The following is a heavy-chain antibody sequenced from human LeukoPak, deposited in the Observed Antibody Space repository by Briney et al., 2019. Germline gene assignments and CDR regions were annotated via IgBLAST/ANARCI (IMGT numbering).Heavy chain of an antibody. Sequence: SVKVSCKAPGGTFSSYAISWVRQAPGQGLEWMGGIIPIFGTANYAQKFQGRVTITTDESTSTAYMELSSLRSEDTAVYYCASIYYDSSGYYYGYFDYWGQGTLVTVSS. CDR1: GGTFSSYA. CDR2: IIPIFGTA. V-gene: IGHV1-69*05. J-gene: IGHJ4*02. D-gene: IGHD3-22*01. CDR3: ASIYYDSSGYYYGYFDY.